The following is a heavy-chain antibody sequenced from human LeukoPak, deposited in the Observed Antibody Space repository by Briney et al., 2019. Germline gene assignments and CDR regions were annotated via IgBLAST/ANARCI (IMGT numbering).Heavy chain of an antibody. D-gene: IGHD2-2*01. CDR2: IYPGDSDT. J-gene: IGHJ5*02. CDR1: GYSFTSYW. Sequence: PGESLKISCKGSGYSFTSYWIGWVRQMPGKGLEWMGIIYPGDSDTRYSPSFQGQVTISADKSISTAYLQWSSLKASDTAMYYCARQAVVPAATNWFDPWGQGTLVTVSS. CDR3: ARQAVVPAATNWFDP. V-gene: IGHV5-51*01.